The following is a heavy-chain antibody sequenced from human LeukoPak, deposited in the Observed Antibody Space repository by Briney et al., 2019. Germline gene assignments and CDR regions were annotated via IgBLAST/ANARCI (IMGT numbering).Heavy chain of an antibody. V-gene: IGHV3-23*01. CDR2: IITSSDRT. CDR3: AKGPRYNWDDDAVDM. Sequence: GGSLRLSCAASGFTFSSYGMSWVRQAPGKGLEWVSRIITSSDRTYYADSVKGRFTISRDNSKNTLYLQMNSLRAEDTAIYYCAKGPRYNWDDDAVDMWGQGTMVIVSS. CDR1: GFTFSSYG. J-gene: IGHJ3*02. D-gene: IGHD1-20*01.